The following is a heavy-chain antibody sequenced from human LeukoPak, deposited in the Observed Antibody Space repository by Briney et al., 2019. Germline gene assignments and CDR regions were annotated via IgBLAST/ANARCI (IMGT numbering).Heavy chain of an antibody. J-gene: IGHJ4*02. V-gene: IGHV4-34*01. D-gene: IGHD3-10*01. CDR1: GGSFSGDY. CDR2: INHSGST. Sequence: PSETLSLTCAVYGGSFSGDYWSWIRQPPGKGLEWIGEINHSGSTNYNPSLKSRVTISVDTSKNQFSLKLSSVTAADTAVYYCACTYYQPGGRPASFDYWGQGTLVTVSS. CDR3: ACTYYQPGGRPASFDY.